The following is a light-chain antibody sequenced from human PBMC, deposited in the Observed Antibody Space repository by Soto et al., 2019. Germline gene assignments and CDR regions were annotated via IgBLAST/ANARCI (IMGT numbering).Light chain of an antibody. V-gene: IGLV2-11*01. CDR1: SSDVGAYTY. CDR3: CSYAGGYTHV. Sequence: QFVLTQPRSVSGSPGQSVTISCTGTSSDVGAYTYVSWFQQHPGKAPKLIIYDVTKRPSGVPHHFSGSKSGNTASLTISGLQAEDEADYYCCSYAGGYTHVFGTGTKLTVL. J-gene: IGLJ1*01. CDR2: DVT.